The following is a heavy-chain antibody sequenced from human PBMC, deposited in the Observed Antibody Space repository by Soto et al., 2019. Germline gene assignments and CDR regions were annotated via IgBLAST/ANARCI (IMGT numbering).Heavy chain of an antibody. V-gene: IGHV3-49*04. CDR3: TRGAGTAKLY. CDR1: GFTFFDYA. J-gene: IGHJ4*02. CDR2: IRSKAYGGTA. D-gene: IGHD5-18*01. Sequence: GGSLRLSCTASGFTFFDYAMIFVRQAPGKGLEWVGFIRSKAYGGTAEYAASVKGRFTISRDDSKSIAYPQMNSLKTEDTAVYYCTRGAGTAKLYWGQGTLVTVSS.